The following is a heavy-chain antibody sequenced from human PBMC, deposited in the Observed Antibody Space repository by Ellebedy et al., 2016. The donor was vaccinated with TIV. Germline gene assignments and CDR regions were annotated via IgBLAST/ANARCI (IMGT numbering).Heavy chain of an antibody. CDR2: VSAGGAST. D-gene: IGHD3-3*01. J-gene: IGHJ4*02. CDR1: GFTFSRSA. Sequence: GGSLRLXXAVSGFTFSRSAMSWVRQAPGKGPEWVSSVSAGGASTYYADSVKGRSSISRDNSNNTLYLQMNSLRAEDTALYYCAKGSTIFGPFDNWGQGALVTVSS. CDR3: AKGSTIFGPFDN. V-gene: IGHV3-23*01.